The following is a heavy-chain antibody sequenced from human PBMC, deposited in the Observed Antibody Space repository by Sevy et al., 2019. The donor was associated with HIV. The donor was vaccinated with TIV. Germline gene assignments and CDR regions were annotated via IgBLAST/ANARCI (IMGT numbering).Heavy chain of an antibody. CDR1: GFTFSAYW. V-gene: IGHV3-7*01. CDR2: IKSDGSDK. D-gene: IGHD6-19*01. Sequence: GGSLRLSCAASGFTFSAYWMNWVRQAPGKGLEWVANIKSDGSDKHYVDSVEGRFTISRDNAKNSLYLQMNSLRVEDTAVYYCVSLFLSYRSGWSYFDYWGQGTLVTVSS. J-gene: IGHJ4*02. CDR3: VSLFLSYRSGWSYFDY.